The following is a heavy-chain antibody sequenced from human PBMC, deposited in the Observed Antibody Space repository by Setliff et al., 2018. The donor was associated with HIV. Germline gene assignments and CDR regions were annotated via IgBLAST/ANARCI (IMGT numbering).Heavy chain of an antibody. V-gene: IGHV1-24*01. J-gene: IGHJ4*02. CDR1: GYTLTELS. CDR3: ATDQISDGSGSYPKSYFDY. D-gene: IGHD3-10*01. CDR2: FDPEDGET. Sequence: ASVKVSCKVSGYTLTELSMHWVRQAPGKGLEWMGGFDPEDGETIYAQKFQGRVTMTEDTSTDTAYMELSSPRSEDTAVYYCATDQISDGSGSYPKSYFDYWGQGTLVTVSS.